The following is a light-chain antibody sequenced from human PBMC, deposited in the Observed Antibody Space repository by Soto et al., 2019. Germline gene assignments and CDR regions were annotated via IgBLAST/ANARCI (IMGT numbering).Light chain of an antibody. CDR1: QSVRSNH. CDR3: QQYGSSPRT. J-gene: IGKJ2*01. Sequence: EIVLTQSPGTLSLSPGERATLSCRASQSVRSNHLAWYQQKPGQAPRLLIYDASSRATGIPDRFSGSGSGTDFTLTISILEPEDFAVYYWQQYGSSPRTFGRGTKLEI. V-gene: IGKV3-20*01. CDR2: DAS.